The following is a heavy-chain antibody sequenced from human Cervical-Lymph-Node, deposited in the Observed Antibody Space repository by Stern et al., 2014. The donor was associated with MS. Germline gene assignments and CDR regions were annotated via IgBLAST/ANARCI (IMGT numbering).Heavy chain of an antibody. CDR1: GYTFISFD. Sequence: QVQLVQSGAEVKRPGASVKVSCKASGYTFISFDIHWVPRSTGQGLEWMGLVTPNSGNARFTQNFQCRVTATSSTSRNTTYLELSSLTXXXXXXYFCARGVLTGTYQINWFGPFLQGTLLTVXS. V-gene: IGHV1-8*01. CDR2: VTPNSGNA. D-gene: IGHD3-10*01. CDR3: ARGVLTGTYQINWFGP. J-gene: IGHJ5*02.